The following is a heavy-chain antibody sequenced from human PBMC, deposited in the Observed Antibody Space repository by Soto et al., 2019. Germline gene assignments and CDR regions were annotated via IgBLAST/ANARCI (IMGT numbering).Heavy chain of an antibody. J-gene: IGHJ4*02. CDR1: GYIFTSYG. D-gene: IGHD1-1*01. CDR3: GRGRYGDY. CDR2: ISAHNGNT. Sequence: QVHLVQSGAEVKKPGASVKVSCKASGYIFTSYGITWVRQAPGQGLEWMGWISAHNGNTDYAQKLQGRVIVTRDTSTSTAYMELRSLISDDTAVYYCGRGRYGDYWGQGALVTVSS. V-gene: IGHV1-18*01.